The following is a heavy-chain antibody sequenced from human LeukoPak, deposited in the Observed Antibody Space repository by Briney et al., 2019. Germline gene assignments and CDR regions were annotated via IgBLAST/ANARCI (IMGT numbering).Heavy chain of an antibody. D-gene: IGHD2-15*01. CDR1: GFTFSSYW. V-gene: IGHV3-74*01. CDR3: ARAPLGYCSGGSCYGGFNWFDP. J-gene: IGHJ5*02. Sequence: PGGSLRLSCAASGFTFSSYWMHWVRQAPGKGLVWVSRINSDGSSTSYADSVKGRFTISRDNAKNTLYLQMNGLRAEDTAVYYCARAPLGYCSGGSCYGGFNWFDPWGQGTLVTVSS. CDR2: INSDGSST.